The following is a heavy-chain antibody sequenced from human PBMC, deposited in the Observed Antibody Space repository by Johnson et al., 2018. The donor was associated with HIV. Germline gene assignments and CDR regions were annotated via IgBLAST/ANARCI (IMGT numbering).Heavy chain of an antibody. CDR3: AKDLDGYNSLDAFDI. CDR2: IWYDGSNK. V-gene: IGHV3-33*06. J-gene: IGHJ3*02. Sequence: QVQLVESGGGVVQPGRSLRLSFAASGFTFSSYGMHWVRQAPGKGLEWVAVIWYDGSNKYYADSVKGRFTISRDNSKNTLYLQMNSLRAEDTAVYYCAKDLDGYNSLDAFDIWGQGTMVTVSS. D-gene: IGHD5-24*01. CDR1: GFTFSSYG.